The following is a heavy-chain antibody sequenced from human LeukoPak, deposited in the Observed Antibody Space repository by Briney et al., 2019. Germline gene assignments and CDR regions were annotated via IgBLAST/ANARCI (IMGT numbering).Heavy chain of an antibody. Sequence: GGSLRLSCAASGFTSSSYGMHWVRQAPGKGLEWVAFIRYDGSNKYYADSEKGRFTISRDNSKNTLYLQMNSLRAEDTAVYYCAKPSGSYLPVLDYWGQGTLVTVSS. V-gene: IGHV3-30*02. CDR3: AKPSGSYLPVLDY. J-gene: IGHJ4*02. D-gene: IGHD1-26*01. CDR1: GFTSSSYG. CDR2: IRYDGSNK.